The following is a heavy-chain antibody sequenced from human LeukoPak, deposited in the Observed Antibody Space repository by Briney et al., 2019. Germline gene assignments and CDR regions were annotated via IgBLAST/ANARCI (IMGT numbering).Heavy chain of an antibody. CDR3: ARGYCTNGVCPGAFDI. CDR1: GYSFTSYW. V-gene: IGHV5-51*01. CDR2: IYPGDSDT. J-gene: IGHJ3*02. Sequence: GESLKISCKGSGYSFTSYWIGWVRQMPGKGLEWMGIIYPGDSDTRYSPSFQGQVTISADKSISTAYLQWSSLKASATAMYYCARGYCTNGVCPGAFDIWGQGTMVTVSS. D-gene: IGHD2-8*01.